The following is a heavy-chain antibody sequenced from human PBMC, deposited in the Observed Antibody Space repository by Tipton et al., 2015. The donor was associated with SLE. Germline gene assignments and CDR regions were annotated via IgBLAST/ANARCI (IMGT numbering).Heavy chain of an antibody. V-gene: IGHV3-11*04. CDR2: ISGSGTTT. Sequence: SLRLSCAASGFRFSDYYMNWMRQAPGKGLEWVSYISGSGTTTYYSDSVKGRFTISRDNAKNSLYLQVNSLRVEDTAVYYCARGGRGFDYWGQGTLVTVSS. J-gene: IGHJ4*02. D-gene: IGHD3-16*01. CDR1: GFRFSDYY. CDR3: ARGGRGFDY.